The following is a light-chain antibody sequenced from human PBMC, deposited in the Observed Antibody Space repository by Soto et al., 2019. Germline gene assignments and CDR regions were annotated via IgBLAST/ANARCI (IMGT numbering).Light chain of an antibody. CDR3: QQSFSSPPWT. J-gene: IGKJ1*01. Sequence: DIQMTQSSSSLSASVGDSVTITCRASQNIKTYLNWYQQKPGKAPNLLIYAASSLHSGVPSRFSGSGSGTDFTLTISSLQPEDFATYYCQQSFSSPPWTFGQGTKVEIK. V-gene: IGKV1-39*01. CDR1: QNIKTY. CDR2: AAS.